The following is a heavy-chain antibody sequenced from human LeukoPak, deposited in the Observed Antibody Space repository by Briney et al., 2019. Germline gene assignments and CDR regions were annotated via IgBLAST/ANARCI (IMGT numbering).Heavy chain of an antibody. CDR1: GFTFSSYG. D-gene: IGHD4-11*01. CDR3: AKLAVSNSNPTYDYYMDV. V-gene: IGHV3-30*18. J-gene: IGHJ6*03. CDR2: ISYDGSNK. Sequence: TGGSLRLSCAASGFTFSSYGMHWVRQAPGKGLEWVAVISYDGSNKYYADSVKGRFTISRDNSKNTLYLQMNSLRAEDTAVYYCAKLAVSNSNPTYDYYMDVWGKGTTVTVSS.